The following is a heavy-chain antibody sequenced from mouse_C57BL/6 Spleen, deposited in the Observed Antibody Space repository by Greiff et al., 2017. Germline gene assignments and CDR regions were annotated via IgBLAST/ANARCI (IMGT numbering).Heavy chain of an antibody. CDR1: VYSITSDY. CDR3: ARYRDGNGGNYAMDD. V-gene: IGHV3-8*01. Sequence: EVKLVESGPGLAKPSQTLSLTCSVTVYSITSDYWNWIRKFPGNKLSYMGYISYSGITYYTPSLKSRISITRDTSKNQYYLQLNSVTTEDTATYYCARYRDGNGGNYAMDDWGQGTSVTGAS. D-gene: IGHD2-1*01. J-gene: IGHJ4*01. CDR2: ISYSGIT.